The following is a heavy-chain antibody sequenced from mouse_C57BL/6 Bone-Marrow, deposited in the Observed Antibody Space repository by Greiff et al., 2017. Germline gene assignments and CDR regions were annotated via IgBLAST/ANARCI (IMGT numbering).Heavy chain of an antibody. CDR3: ARAVNYGSSLYYFDY. Sequence: EVKLVESEGGLVQPGSSMKLSCTASGFTFSDYYMAWVRQVPEKGLDWVANINYDGSSTDYLDSLKSRFIISRDNAKNILYLQMSSLKSEDTATYYCARAVNYGSSLYYFDYWGQGTTLTVSS. V-gene: IGHV5-16*01. CDR2: INYDGSST. CDR1: GFTFSDYY. D-gene: IGHD1-1*01. J-gene: IGHJ2*01.